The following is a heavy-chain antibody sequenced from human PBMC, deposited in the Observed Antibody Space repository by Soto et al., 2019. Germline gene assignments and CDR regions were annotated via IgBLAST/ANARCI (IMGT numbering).Heavy chain of an antibody. D-gene: IGHD3-16*01. CDR1: GFPFSSYW. CDR2: IKPDGNDK. Sequence: PGGSLRLSCAASGFPFSSYWMNWVRQAPGRGLEWVGNIKPDGNDKYYVDSVKGRFTISRDNAKNSLYLQMNSLRDEDTAVYYCARGYDSALDMWGQGTMVTVSS. CDR3: ARGYDSALDM. J-gene: IGHJ3*02. V-gene: IGHV3-7*01.